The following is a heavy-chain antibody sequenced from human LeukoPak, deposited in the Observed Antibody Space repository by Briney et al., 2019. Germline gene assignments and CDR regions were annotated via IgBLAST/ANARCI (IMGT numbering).Heavy chain of an antibody. V-gene: IGHV1-2*06. CDR2: INPNSGGT. Sequence: ASVKVSCKASGYTFTGYYMHWVRQAPGQGLEWMGRINPNSGGTNYAQKFQGRVTMTRDTSISTAYMELSRLRSDDTAVYYCASPDYDSSGYYLFLWGQGTLVTVSS. CDR1: GYTFTGYY. J-gene: IGHJ4*02. D-gene: IGHD3-22*01. CDR3: ASPDYDSSGYYLFL.